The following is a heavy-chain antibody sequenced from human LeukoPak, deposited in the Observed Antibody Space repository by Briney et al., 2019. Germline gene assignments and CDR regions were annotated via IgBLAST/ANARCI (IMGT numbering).Heavy chain of an antibody. V-gene: IGHV1-3*01. CDR1: GGSFSNYA. J-gene: IGHJ4*02. CDR3: AREMFGSSRPSDY. CDR2: INVGSGNT. Sequence: ASVKVSCKASGGSFSNYAFSWVRQAPGQGLEWMGWINVGSGNTKYSQNFQGRLTITRDTSASTAYMDLSSLKSEDTAVFYCAREMFGSSRPSDYWGQGTLVTVSS. D-gene: IGHD3-10*02.